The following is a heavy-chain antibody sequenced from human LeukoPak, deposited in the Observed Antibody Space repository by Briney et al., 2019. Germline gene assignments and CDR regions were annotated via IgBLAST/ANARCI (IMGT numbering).Heavy chain of an antibody. CDR3: ARGPRFLEWLFSNWFDP. Sequence: PSGTLSLTCAVSGGSIVSSHWWTWVRQAPGKGLEWVGEIYHSGTAHYNPSLKTRITISIDKSKNQFSLKLTSLTAADTAVYYCARGPRFLEWLFSNWFDPWGQGTPVTVSS. V-gene: IGHV4-4*02. CDR1: GGSIVSSHW. J-gene: IGHJ5*02. D-gene: IGHD3-3*01. CDR2: IYHSGTA.